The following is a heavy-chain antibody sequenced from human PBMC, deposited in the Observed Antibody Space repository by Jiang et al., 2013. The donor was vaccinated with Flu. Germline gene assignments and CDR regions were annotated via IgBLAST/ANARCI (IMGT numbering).Heavy chain of an antibody. J-gene: IGHJ3*02. CDR1: GYTFTTYW. CDR2: IDPSDSYT. Sequence: GAEVKKPGESLRISCKGSGYTFTTYWISWVRQMPGKGLEWMGRIDPSDSYTNYSPSFQGHVTMSSDKSISTAYLQWSSLKASDTAMYYCARRGSIFGVVIGAFDIWGQGTMVTVSS. CDR3: ARRGSIFGVVIGAFDI. D-gene: IGHD3-3*01. V-gene: IGHV5-10-1*01.